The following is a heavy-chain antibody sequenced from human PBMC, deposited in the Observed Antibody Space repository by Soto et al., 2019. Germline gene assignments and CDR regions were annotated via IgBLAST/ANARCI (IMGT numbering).Heavy chain of an antibody. J-gene: IGHJ4*02. Sequence: GGSLRLSCAASGFTFSSYAMSWVRQAPGKGLEWVSAISGSGGSTYYADSVKGRFTISRDNSKNTLYLQMNSLRAEDTAVYYCAKDPFWSGYPGGFDYWGQGTLVTVSS. D-gene: IGHD3-3*01. CDR2: ISGSGGST. V-gene: IGHV3-23*01. CDR3: AKDPFWSGYPGGFDY. CDR1: GFTFSSYA.